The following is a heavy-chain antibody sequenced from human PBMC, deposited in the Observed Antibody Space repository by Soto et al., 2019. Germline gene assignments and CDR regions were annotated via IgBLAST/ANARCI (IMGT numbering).Heavy chain of an antibody. V-gene: IGHV6-1*01. J-gene: IGHJ6*02. Sequence: HTLSLTCAISGDSVSSNSAAWNWIRQSPSRGLEWLGRTYYRSKWYNDYAVSVKSRITINPDTSKNQFSLQLNSVTPEDTAVYYCARGLLWFGELFYYYYGMDVWGQGTTVTVSS. CDR2: TYYRSKWYN. CDR1: GDSVSSNSAA. CDR3: ARGLLWFGELFYYYYGMDV. D-gene: IGHD3-10*01.